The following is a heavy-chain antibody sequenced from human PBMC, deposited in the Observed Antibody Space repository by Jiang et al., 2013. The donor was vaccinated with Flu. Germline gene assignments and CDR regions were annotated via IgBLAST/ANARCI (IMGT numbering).Heavy chain of an antibody. J-gene: IGHJ4*02. CDR3: AQRRGYSDGPLDY. CDR1: GFTFSSYA. D-gene: IGHD5-18*01. Sequence: VQLLESGGGLVQPGGSLRLSCAASGFTFSSYAMAWVRQAPGKGLEWVSAISGSGASTYYTDSVKGRFTISRDNSKNTLYLQMNSLRGEDTAIYYCAQRRGYSDGPLDYWGQGTLVDRLL. V-gene: IGHV3-23*01. CDR2: ISGSGAST.